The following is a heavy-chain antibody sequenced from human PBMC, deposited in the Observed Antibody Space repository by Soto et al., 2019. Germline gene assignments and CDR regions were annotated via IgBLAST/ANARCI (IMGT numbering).Heavy chain of an antibody. J-gene: IGHJ6*02. D-gene: IGHD2-2*02. CDR3: ARGCGIRTRCYKGVDSYYSGMDV. CDR2: MNPNSGNT. V-gene: IGHV1-8*01. CDR1: GYTFTSYD. Sequence: QVQLVQSGAEVMKPGASVKVSCKASGYTFTSYDINWVRQASGQGLEWMGWMNPNSGNTGYGLEIQGRVTMTRNPSMSTSSMELSSLRSGDTAGYYCARGCGIRTRCYKGVDSYYSGMDVWGQGPTVTVSS.